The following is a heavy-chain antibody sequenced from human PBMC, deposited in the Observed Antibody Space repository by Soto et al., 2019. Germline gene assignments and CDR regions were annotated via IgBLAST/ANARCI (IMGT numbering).Heavy chain of an antibody. CDR2: GLPIRGST. J-gene: IGHJ4*01. V-gene: IGHV1-69*06. Sequence: QVQLVQSGAEVRKPGSSVKVSCKTSGGLISKYSFNWVRQAPGQGLEWMGGGLPIRGSTDYAQKFQGRLTITADRSTSTVYMELSRLRSDDTANYYCATIRVLGGPLRFEDGGQGMLISVSS. CDR1: GGLISKYS. CDR3: ATIRVLGGPLRFED. D-gene: IGHD5-12*01.